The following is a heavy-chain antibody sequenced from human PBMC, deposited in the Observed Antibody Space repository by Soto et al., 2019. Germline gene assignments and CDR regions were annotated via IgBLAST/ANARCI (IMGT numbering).Heavy chain of an antibody. Sequence: SCAASGFTFSSYGMHWVRQAPGKGLEWVAVIWYDGSNKYYADSVKGRFTISRDNSKNTLYLQMNSLRAEDTAVYYCARQTTVTPDFDYWGQGTLVTVSS. CDR3: ARQTTVTPDFDY. CDR1: GFTFSSYG. V-gene: IGHV3-33*01. D-gene: IGHD4-4*01. CDR2: IWYDGSNK. J-gene: IGHJ4*02.